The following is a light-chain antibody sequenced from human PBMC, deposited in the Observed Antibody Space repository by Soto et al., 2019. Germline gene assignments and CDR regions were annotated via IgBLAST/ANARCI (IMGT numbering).Light chain of an antibody. CDR3: QQYGSSPKT. J-gene: IGKJ3*01. Sequence: EIVLTQSPGTLSLSPGERATLSCRASQSVRGNYLAWYQFKPGQAPRLLIYAASSRATGIPDRFGGSGSGTDFTLTISRLEAEDFAVYYCQQYGSSPKTFGPGTKVDIK. CDR1: QSVRGNY. CDR2: AAS. V-gene: IGKV3-20*01.